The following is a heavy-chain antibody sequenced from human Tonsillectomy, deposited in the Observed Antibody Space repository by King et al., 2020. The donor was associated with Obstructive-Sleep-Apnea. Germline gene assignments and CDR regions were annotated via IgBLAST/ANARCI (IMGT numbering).Heavy chain of an antibody. CDR2: IIPIFGTA. Sequence: QLVQSGAEVKKPGSSVKVSCKASGGTFSSYAISWVRQAPGQGLEWLGGIIPIFGTANYAQKFQGRVTITADESTSTAYMELSSLRSEATAVYYCARREMATITPDYWGQGTLVTVSS. CDR1: GGTFSSYA. J-gene: IGHJ4*02. V-gene: IGHV1-69*01. CDR3: ARREMATITPDY. D-gene: IGHD5-24*01.